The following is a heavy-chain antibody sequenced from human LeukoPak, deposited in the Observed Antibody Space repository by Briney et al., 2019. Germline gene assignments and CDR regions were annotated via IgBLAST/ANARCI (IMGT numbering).Heavy chain of an antibody. CDR2: IHPEVNEK. CDR3: ARGDAFSGDH. CDR1: GFTFRNFW. V-gene: IGHV3-7*04. Sequence: GGSLRLSCAASGFTFRNFWMSWVRQAPGRGLEWVANIHPEVNEKYHVESVKGRFTISRDNPKSSLFLQMNGLRVEDTAVYYCARGDAFSGDHWGQGTLVTVSS. J-gene: IGHJ4*02.